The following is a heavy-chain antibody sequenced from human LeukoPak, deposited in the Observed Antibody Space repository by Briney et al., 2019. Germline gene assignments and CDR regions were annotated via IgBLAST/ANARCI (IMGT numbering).Heavy chain of an antibody. J-gene: IGHJ4*02. CDR1: GFTFSSYA. CDR2: ISYDGSNK. V-gene: IGHV3-30-3*01. D-gene: IGHD1-26*01. Sequence: GGSLRLSCAASGFTFSSYAMHWVRQAPGKGLEWVAVISYDGSNKYYADSVKGRFTISRDNAKNSLYLQMNSLRAEDTAVYYCARAGYSGSSHIDYWGQGTLVTVSS. CDR3: ARAGYSGSSHIDY.